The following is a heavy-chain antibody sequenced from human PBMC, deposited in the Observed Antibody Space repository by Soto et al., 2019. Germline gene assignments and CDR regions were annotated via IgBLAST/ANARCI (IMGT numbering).Heavy chain of an antibody. CDR1: GFTFSSYA. V-gene: IGHV3-23*01. J-gene: IGHJ4*02. CDR2: ISGSGGST. Sequence: GGSLRLSCAASGFTFSSYAMSWVRQAPGKGLEWVSAISGSGGSTYYADSVKGRFTISRDNSKNTLYLQMNSLRAEDTAVYYCAKESAVTTFGLHYFDYWGQGTLVTVSS. D-gene: IGHD3-16*01. CDR3: AKESAVTTFGLHYFDY.